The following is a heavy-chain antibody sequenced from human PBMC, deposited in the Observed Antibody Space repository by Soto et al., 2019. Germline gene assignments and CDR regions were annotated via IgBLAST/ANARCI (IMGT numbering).Heavy chain of an antibody. V-gene: IGHV1-18*01. Sequence: QVHLVQSGAEVKKPGASVKVSCKGSGYTFTTYGITWVRQAPGQGLEWMGWISVHNGNTNYAQKLQGRVTVTRDTSTRTAYMELRSLRSDDTAVYYCARGRYGDYWRQGALVTVSS. CDR2: ISVHNGNT. J-gene: IGHJ4*02. CDR1: GYTFTTYG. D-gene: IGHD1-1*01. CDR3: ARGRYGDY.